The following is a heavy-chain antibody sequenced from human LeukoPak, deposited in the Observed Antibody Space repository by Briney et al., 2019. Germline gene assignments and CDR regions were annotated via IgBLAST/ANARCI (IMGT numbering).Heavy chain of an antibody. CDR2: IKSDGKT. CDR1: GFTFSSYW. D-gene: IGHD2-2*01. V-gene: IGHV3-74*01. Sequence: GGSLRLSCAASGFTFSSYWMHWVRQAPGKGLVWVSRIKSDGKTNYADSVKGRFTISRDNAKNTVSLQMNSLRAEDTAVYYCARGVGTNWGQGTLVTVSS. CDR3: ARGVGTN. J-gene: IGHJ4*02.